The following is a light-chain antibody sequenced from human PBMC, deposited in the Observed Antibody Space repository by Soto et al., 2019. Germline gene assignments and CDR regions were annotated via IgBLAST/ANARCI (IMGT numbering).Light chain of an antibody. Sequence: DVQMTQSPSTLSASVGDRVAITCRASQSISSWLAWYQQKPGKAPKLLIYKASTLKSGVPSRFSGSGSGTEFTLTISSLQPDDFATYYCQQFHSYSYTFGQGTKVDIK. J-gene: IGKJ2*01. CDR3: QQFHSYSYT. CDR2: KAS. V-gene: IGKV1-5*03. CDR1: QSISSW.